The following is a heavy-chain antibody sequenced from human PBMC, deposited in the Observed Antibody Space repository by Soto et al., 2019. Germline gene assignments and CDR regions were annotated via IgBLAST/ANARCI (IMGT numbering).Heavy chain of an antibody. V-gene: IGHV3-23*01. CDR2: LSGGGANT. J-gene: IGHJ4*02. CDR3: ARWSGYADA. CDR1: GFTFSSYW. Sequence: PGGSLRLSCAASGFTFSSYWMSWVRQAPGKGPQWVSGLSGGGANTFYIDSVRGRFTISVDNSKNTVYLQMDSLRADDTAVYYCARWSGYADAWGQGTRVTVSS. D-gene: IGHD4-17*01.